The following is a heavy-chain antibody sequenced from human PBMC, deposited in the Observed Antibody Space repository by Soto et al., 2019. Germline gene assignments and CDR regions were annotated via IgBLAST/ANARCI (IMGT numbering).Heavy chain of an antibody. CDR3: ARMLVADHYLDY. CDR1: GYNFNTYW. Sequence: GESLKISCKCSGYNFNTYWIGWVRQMPGKGLEWMGIIYPGDSDTRYSPSFQGQVTISADKSTATASLQWSSLKASDTATYYCARMLVADHYLDYWCQGTLVTVSS. D-gene: IGHD6-19*01. CDR2: IYPGDSDT. J-gene: IGHJ4*02. V-gene: IGHV5-51*01.